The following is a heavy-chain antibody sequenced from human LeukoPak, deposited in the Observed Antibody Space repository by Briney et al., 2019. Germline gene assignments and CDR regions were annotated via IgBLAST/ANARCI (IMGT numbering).Heavy chain of an antibody. CDR1: GYTFTSYG. J-gene: IGHJ4*02. V-gene: IGHV1-18*01. CDR3: ARDGGPAALLWFGERGLYFDY. Sequence: ASVKVSCKASGYTFTSYGITWVRQAPGQGLEWMGWISAYNGNTNYAQKFQGRVTMTTDTSTSTAYMELRSLRSDDTAVYYCARDGGPAALLWFGERGLYFDYWGQGTLVTVSS. CDR2: ISAYNGNT. D-gene: IGHD3-10*01.